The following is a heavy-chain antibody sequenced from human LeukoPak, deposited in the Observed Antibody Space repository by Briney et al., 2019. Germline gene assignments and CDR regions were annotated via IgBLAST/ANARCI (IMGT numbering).Heavy chain of an antibody. D-gene: IGHD1-20*01. CDR2: IRTDGNT. Sequence: GGSLRLSCAASGFTFSSYYMYWVRQAPQKGLGWVSRIRTDGNTAYSDSVKGRFTISRDNAKNTLYLQMNSLGAEDTAVYYCVAYNWNYPDYWGQGTLVTVSS. V-gene: IGHV3-74*01. CDR3: VAYNWNYPDY. CDR1: GFTFSSYY. J-gene: IGHJ4*02.